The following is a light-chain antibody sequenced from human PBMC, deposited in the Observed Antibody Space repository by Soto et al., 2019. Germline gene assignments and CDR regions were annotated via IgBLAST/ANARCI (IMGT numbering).Light chain of an antibody. CDR1: QDVGSN. CDR3: LQYNNWPPWT. V-gene: IGKV3-15*01. CDR2: GAS. J-gene: IGKJ1*01. Sequence: VVMTQSPVTLSVSPGEGATLSCRASQDVGSNLAWYQQKPGQAPRLLIYGASTRATGVPARFSGSGSETDFTLTISSLQCDDFAIYYCLQYNNWPPWTFGQGTKVDIK.